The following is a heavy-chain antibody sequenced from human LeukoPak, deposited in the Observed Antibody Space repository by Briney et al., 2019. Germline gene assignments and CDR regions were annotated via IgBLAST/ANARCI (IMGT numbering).Heavy chain of an antibody. Sequence: SETLSLTCTVSGGSISSYYWSWIRQPPGKGLEWVGYIYYSGSTNYNPSLKSRVTISVDTSKNQFSLKLSSVTAADTAVYYCARDYSGYGDYFDYWGQGTLVTVSS. D-gene: IGHD5-12*01. J-gene: IGHJ4*02. CDR3: ARDYSGYGDYFDY. CDR1: GGSISSYY. V-gene: IGHV4-59*12. CDR2: IYYSGST.